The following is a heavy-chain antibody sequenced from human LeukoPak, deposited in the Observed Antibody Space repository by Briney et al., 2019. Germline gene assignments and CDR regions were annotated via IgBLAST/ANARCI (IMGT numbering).Heavy chain of an antibody. V-gene: IGHV1-46*01. CDR2: IYPRDGST. CDR3: ARERDYDFWSGYSPFDY. Sequence: ASVKVSCTASGYTFTSNYIHWVRQAPGQGLEWMGMIYPRDGSTSYAQKFQGRVTVTRDTSTSTVHMELSSLRSEDTAVYYCARERDYDFWSGYSPFDYWGQGTLVTVSS. J-gene: IGHJ4*02. D-gene: IGHD3-3*01. CDR1: GYTFTSNY.